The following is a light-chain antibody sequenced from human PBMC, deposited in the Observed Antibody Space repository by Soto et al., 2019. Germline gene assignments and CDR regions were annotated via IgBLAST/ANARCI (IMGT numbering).Light chain of an antibody. J-gene: IGKJ1*01. Sequence: EIVLTQSPGSLSLSPGERATLSCRASQSVSSTFFAWYQQRPGQAPRLLMYGASSRATGIPERFSGSGSGTDFTFTISRLEPEDFGVYYCQQFESSVTFGQGTKVEIK. CDR2: GAS. CDR3: QQFESSVT. V-gene: IGKV3-20*01. CDR1: QSVSSTF.